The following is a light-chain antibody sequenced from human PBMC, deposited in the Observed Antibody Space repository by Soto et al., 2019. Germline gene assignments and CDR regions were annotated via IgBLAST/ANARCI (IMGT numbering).Light chain of an antibody. CDR2: DAS. J-gene: IGKJ2*01. CDR3: QQYGSFPYT. V-gene: IGKV3-20*01. CDR1: QSVSSSY. Sequence: EIVLTQSPGTLSLSPGERATLSCRASQSVSSSYLAWYQQKPGQAPGLLIYDASSRATGIPDRFSGSGSGTDFTLTISRLEPEDCAVYYCQQYGSFPYTFGQGTKLEIK.